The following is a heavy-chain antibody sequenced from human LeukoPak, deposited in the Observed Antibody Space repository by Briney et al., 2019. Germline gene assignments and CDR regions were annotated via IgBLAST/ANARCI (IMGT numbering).Heavy chain of an antibody. J-gene: IGHJ4*02. CDR1: GFTFSSYW. D-gene: IGHD4-17*01. CDR2: INSDGSST. CDR3: ARNTDTVPPILDY. Sequence: PGGSLRLSCAASGFTFSSYWMHWVRQAPGKGLVWVSRINSDGSSTSYADSVKGRFTISRDNAKNTLYMQMNSLRAEDTAVYYNARNTDTVPPILDYWAQGTLFTASP. V-gene: IGHV3-74*01.